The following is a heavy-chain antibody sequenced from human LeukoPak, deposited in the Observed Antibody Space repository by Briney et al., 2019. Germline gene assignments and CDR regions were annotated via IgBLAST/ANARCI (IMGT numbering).Heavy chain of an antibody. V-gene: IGHV4-31*03. Sequence: PSQTLSLTCTVSGGSISGGGYYWSWIRQHPGKGLEWIGYIYYSGSTYYNPSLKSRVTISVDTSKNQFSLKLSSVTAADTAVYYCARKGGRGTSGMDVWGQGTTVTVSS. D-gene: IGHD3-16*01. CDR1: GGSISGGGYY. J-gene: IGHJ6*02. CDR3: ARKGGRGTSGMDV. CDR2: IYYSGST.